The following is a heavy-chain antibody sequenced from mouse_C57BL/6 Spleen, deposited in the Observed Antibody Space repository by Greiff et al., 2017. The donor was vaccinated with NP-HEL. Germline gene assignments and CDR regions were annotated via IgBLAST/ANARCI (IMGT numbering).Heavy chain of an antibody. CDR3: TRESYGSSSAWFAY. J-gene: IGHJ3*01. V-gene: IGHV1-5*01. D-gene: IGHD1-1*01. Sequence: VQLQQSGTVLARPGASVKMSCKTSGYTFTSYWMHWVKQRPGQGLEWIGAIYPGNSDTSYNQKFKGKAKLTAVTSASTAYMELSSLTNEDSAVYYCTRESYGSSSAWFAYWGQGTLVTVSA. CDR1: GYTFTSYW. CDR2: IYPGNSDT.